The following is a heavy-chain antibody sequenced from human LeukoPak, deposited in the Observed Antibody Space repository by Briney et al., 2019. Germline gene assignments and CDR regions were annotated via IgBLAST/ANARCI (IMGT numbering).Heavy chain of an antibody. CDR1: GGSISSYY. V-gene: IGHV4-59*01. J-gene: IGHJ6*02. D-gene: IGHD1-1*01. CDR2: IYYSGST. CDR3: ARDRGSRGMDV. Sequence: SETLSLTCTVSGGSISSYYWSWIRQPPGKGLEWIGYIYYSGSTNYNPSLKSRVTISVDTSKNQFSLKLSSVTAADTAVYYCARDRGSRGMDVWGQGTTVTVSS.